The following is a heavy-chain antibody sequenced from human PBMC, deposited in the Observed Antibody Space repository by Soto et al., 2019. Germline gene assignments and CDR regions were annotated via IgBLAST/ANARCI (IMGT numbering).Heavy chain of an antibody. V-gene: IGHV3-30*04. CDR3: PRADLAVTLSVFDP. CDR2: ISDDGSSK. D-gene: IGHD4-17*01. Sequence: QVQLVESGGGVVQPGRSLRLSCAASGFIFSSYAMHWVRQAPGKGLEWVALISDDGSSKYYADSVKGRFTISRDNSKNTLYLQMNSLSAEDTAVYYCPRADLAVTLSVFDPWGQGTLVTVSS. CDR1: GFIFSSYA. J-gene: IGHJ5*02.